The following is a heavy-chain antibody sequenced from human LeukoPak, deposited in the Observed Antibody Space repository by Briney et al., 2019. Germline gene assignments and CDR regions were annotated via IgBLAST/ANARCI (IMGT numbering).Heavy chain of an antibody. J-gene: IGHJ6*03. V-gene: IGHV1-69*05. Sequence: GASVKVSCKASGGTFSSYAISWVRQAPGQGLKWMGGIIPIFGTANYAQKFQGRVTITTDESTSTAYMELSSLRSEDTAVYYCARERNNYAGLPSMKNYYYYMDVWGKGTTVTVSS. CDR2: IIPIFGTA. CDR1: GGTFSSYA. D-gene: IGHD2-2*01. CDR3: ARERNNYAGLPSMKNYYYYMDV.